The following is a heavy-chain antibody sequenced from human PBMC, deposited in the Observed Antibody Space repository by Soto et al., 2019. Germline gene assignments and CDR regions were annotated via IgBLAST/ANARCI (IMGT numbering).Heavy chain of an antibody. V-gene: IGHV3-23*01. CDR1: GFTFSSYA. CDR2: ISGSGGYT. D-gene: IGHD2-2*03. CDR3: ADGNCITTNCFGYLHY. J-gene: IGHJ4*02. Sequence: GGSLRLSCAASGFTFSSYAMSWVRQAPGKGLEWVSAISGSGGYTYYADSVKGRFTISRDNSKDTLYLQMNSLRAEDTAVYYFADGNCITTNCFGYLHYWGQGALVTVSS.